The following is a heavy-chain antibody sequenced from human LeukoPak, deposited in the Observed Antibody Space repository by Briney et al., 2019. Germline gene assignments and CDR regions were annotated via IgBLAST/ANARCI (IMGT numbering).Heavy chain of an antibody. D-gene: IGHD2-15*01. CDR1: GGSFSGYY. J-gene: IGHJ4*02. Sequence: PSETLSLTCAVYGGSFSGYYWSWIRQPPGKGLEWIGEINHGGSTNYNPSLKGRVTISVDTSKNQFSLQMSTVTAADTAVYYCAGNRGDCSGGSCYSEVNDYWGQGTLVTVSS. CDR3: AGNRGDCSGGSCYSEVNDY. CDR2: INHGGST. V-gene: IGHV4-34*01.